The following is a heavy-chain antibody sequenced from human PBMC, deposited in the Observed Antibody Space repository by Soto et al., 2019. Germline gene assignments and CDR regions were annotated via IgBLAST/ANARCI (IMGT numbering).Heavy chain of an antibody. Sequence: ASVKVSCKASGYTFTAYYIHWLRQAPGQGLEWMGWVNPHSGATVIAQKFLGSVTMTTDTSITTAYMELGSLRSDDTAVYYCARSIAVALYGMDVWGQGTTVIVSS. CDR1: GYTFTAYY. D-gene: IGHD6-19*01. CDR2: VNPHSGAT. V-gene: IGHV1-2*04. CDR3: ARSIAVALYGMDV. J-gene: IGHJ6*02.